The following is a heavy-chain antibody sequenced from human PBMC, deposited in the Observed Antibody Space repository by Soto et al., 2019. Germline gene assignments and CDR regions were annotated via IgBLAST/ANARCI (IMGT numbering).Heavy chain of an antibody. Sequence: EVQLLESGGGLVQPGGSLRLSCGVSGFTFNDFEMNWVRQAPGKGLEWLAYIDGSGTTKKYSDSVRGRFTISRDNPNNSLVLRMSSLSAADTAIYYCARGFGRFNYWGQGTLVSVSS. CDR1: GFTFNDFE. CDR2: IDGSGTTK. J-gene: IGHJ4*02. V-gene: IGHV3-48*03. D-gene: IGHD3-10*01. CDR3: ARGFGRFNY.